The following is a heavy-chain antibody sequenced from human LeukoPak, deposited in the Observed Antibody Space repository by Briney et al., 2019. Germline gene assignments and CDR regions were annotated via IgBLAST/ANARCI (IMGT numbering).Heavy chain of an antibody. CDR3: AKEQTSSGYFDY. CDR1: GFTFNNYA. J-gene: IGHJ4*02. V-gene: IGHV3-23*01. CDR2: ISGNGGRT. D-gene: IGHD3-10*01. Sequence: EGSLRLSCAASGFTFNNYAMSWVRQAPGKGLEWVADISGNGGRTYYRDSVKGRFTISRDNPKNTLYLLMNSLSAEDTALYYCAKEQTSSGYFDYWGQGTLVTVSS.